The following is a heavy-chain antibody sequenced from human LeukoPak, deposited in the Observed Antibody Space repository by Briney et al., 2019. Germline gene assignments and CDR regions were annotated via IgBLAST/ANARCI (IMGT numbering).Heavy chain of an antibody. Sequence: PGGSLRLSCAASGFTFSNYGVNWVRQAPGKGLEWVSYISSSSSTKNYADSVRGRFSISRDNTKNSLYLQMNSLRVEDTAVYYCARGGGSRPDYWGQGTLVTVSS. CDR2: ISSSSSTK. J-gene: IGHJ4*02. CDR3: ARGGGSRPDY. D-gene: IGHD2-15*01. CDR1: GFTFSNYG. V-gene: IGHV3-48*04.